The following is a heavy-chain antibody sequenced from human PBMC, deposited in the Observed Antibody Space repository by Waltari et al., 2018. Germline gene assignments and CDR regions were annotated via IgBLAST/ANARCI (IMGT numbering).Heavy chain of an antibody. CDR1: GETFSNYA. J-gene: IGHJ3*02. CDR3: AGELGGWLVLHTFDI. Sequence: QVQLVQSGAEVKKPGSSGRVPCKVSGETFSNYASTWVRQAPGQGLEWMGGIIPLYSTPSYALKFQGRVTITADESTNTAYTALSSLRSEDTAMYYCAGELGGWLVLHTFDIWGQGTMVTVSS. CDR2: IIPLYSTP. V-gene: IGHV1-69*12. D-gene: IGHD6-19*01.